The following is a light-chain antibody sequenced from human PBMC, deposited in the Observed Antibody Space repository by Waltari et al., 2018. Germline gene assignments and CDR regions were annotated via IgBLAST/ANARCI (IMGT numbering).Light chain of an antibody. J-gene: IGKJ1*01. CDR1: QSIKIW. Sequence: DIQMTQSPSTLSASVGDRVTITCRASQSIKIWLTWYQQKPGKAPNLLIYKASTFQSGVPSRFSGSGSGTEFALTINSLQPDDFATYYCQQYDTYPWTFGQGTKVEIK. V-gene: IGKV1-5*03. CDR2: KAS. CDR3: QQYDTYPWT.